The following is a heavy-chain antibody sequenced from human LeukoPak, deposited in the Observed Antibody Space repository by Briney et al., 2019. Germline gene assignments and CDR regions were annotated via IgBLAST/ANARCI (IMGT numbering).Heavy chain of an antibody. J-gene: IGHJ4*02. V-gene: IGHV6-1*01. CDR2: TYYRSKWYN. Sequence: SQTLSLTCAISGDSVSSNSATWSWIRQSPSRGLEWLGRTYYRSKWYNDYAVSVKSRITINPDTSKNQFSLQLNSLTPEDTAVYFCARERPGTYNNWDRIHFDCWGQGTLVTVSS. D-gene: IGHD1-1*01. CDR1: GDSVSSNSAT. CDR3: ARERPGTYNNWDRIHFDC.